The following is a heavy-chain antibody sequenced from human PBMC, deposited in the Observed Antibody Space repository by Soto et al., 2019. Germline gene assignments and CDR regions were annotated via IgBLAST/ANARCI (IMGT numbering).Heavy chain of an antibody. D-gene: IGHD5-12*01. CDR3: VRVVAIPGYPDN. Sequence: QVQLVQSGAEVRQPASSVKVSCKTSGATFSSYAITWVRQAPGQGLEWMGGIVPTVDTSTYAQKFQGRVTITADKFTTKVYMELSSLRSHDTAVYYCVRVVAIPGYPDNWGQGTLVTVSS. CDR2: IVPTVDTS. V-gene: IGHV1-69*14. CDR1: GATFSSYA. J-gene: IGHJ4*02.